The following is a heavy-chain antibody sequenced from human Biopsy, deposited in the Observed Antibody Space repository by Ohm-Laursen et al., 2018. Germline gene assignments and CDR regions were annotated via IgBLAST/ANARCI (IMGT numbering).Heavy chain of an antibody. V-gene: IGHV1-69*06. CDR2: NIPILGTG. CDR1: EGTFSNYG. J-gene: IGHJ1*01. CDR3: ATKLTGYFHH. Sequence: SSVKASCTAPEGTFSNYGVNWVRQAPGQGLEWLGGNIPILGTGNYAHQFQDRVTVVADTSTSTATMELRSLRSDDTAVYYCATKLTGYFHHWGQGTLVIVSS. D-gene: IGHD3-9*01.